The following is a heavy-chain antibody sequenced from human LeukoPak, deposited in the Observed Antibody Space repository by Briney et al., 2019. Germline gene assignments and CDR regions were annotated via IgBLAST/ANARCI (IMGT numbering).Heavy chain of an antibody. V-gene: IGHV4-34*01. CDR3: ARGVVLVVPAAGYNYYYYYYMDV. J-gene: IGHJ6*03. Sequence: PSETLSLTCAVYGGSFSGYCWSWIRQPPGKGLEWIGEINHSGSTHYKPSLKSRVTISVDTSKNQFSLKLSSVTAADTAVYYCARGVVLVVPAAGYNYYYYYYMDVWGKGTTVTVSS. CDR1: GGSFSGYC. CDR2: INHSGST. D-gene: IGHD2-2*01.